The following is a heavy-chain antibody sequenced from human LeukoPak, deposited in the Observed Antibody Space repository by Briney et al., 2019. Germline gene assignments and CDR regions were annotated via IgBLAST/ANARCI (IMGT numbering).Heavy chain of an antibody. CDR1: GFTFSDYY. Sequence: AGGSLRLSCAASGFTFSDYYMSWIRQAPGKGLEWVSYISSSGSTIYYADSVKGRFTISRDNAKNSLYLQMNSLRAEDTAVYYCAACSTEELRYYYYMDVWGKGTTVTVSS. D-gene: IGHD1-26*01. J-gene: IGHJ6*03. CDR2: ISSSGSTI. CDR3: AACSTEELRYYYYMDV. V-gene: IGHV3-11*01.